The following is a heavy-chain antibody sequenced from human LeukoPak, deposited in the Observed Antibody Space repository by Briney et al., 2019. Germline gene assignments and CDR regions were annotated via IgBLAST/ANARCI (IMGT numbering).Heavy chain of an antibody. V-gene: IGHV4-39*01. D-gene: IGHD5-18*01. Sequence: SQTLSLTCTVSGGSISISSGGYYWSWLRQHPGKGLEWIGSIYYSGSTYYNPSLKSRVTISVDTSKNQFSLKLSSVTAADTAVYYCARLGQLWLMYYGMDVWGQGTTVTVSS. CDR1: GGSISISSGGYY. CDR3: ARLGQLWLMYYGMDV. CDR2: IYYSGST. J-gene: IGHJ6*02.